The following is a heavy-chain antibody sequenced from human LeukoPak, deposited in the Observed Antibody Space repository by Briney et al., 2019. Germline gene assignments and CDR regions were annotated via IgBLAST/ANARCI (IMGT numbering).Heavy chain of an antibody. Sequence: SETLSLTCAVYGGSFSGYDWSWIRQPPGKGLEWVGSIYDSGRTYSNPSLKSRVTISLDTSKNQSSLTLSSVTAADTAVYYCARGAPGLRDLPLFDYWGQGTLVTVSS. CDR2: IYDSGRT. D-gene: IGHD5-12*01. J-gene: IGHJ4*02. V-gene: IGHV4-34*01. CDR1: GGSFSGYD. CDR3: ARGAPGLRDLPLFDY.